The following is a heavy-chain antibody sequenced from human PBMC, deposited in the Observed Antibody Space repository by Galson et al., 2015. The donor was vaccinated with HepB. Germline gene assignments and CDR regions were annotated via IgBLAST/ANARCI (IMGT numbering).Heavy chain of an antibody. V-gene: IGHV3-23*01. J-gene: IGHJ3*02. CDR1: GFTFSTYA. Sequence: SLRLSCAASGFTFSTYAMSWVRQAPGKGLEWVSGISGSGGSTYYADSVNGRFTISRDTTKNTLYLQMNSLRAEDTAVYYCAKDQTTVTPRGAFDIWGQGTMVTVSS. CDR2: ISGSGGST. CDR3: AKDQTTVTPRGAFDI. D-gene: IGHD4-17*01.